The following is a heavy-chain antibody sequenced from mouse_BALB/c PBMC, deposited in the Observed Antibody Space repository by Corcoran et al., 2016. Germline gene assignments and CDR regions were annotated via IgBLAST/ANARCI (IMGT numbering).Heavy chain of an antibody. CDR2: INPYNDGT. CDR3: ASGVSCYLYCYSIDY. CDR1: GYTFTSYV. V-gene: IGHV1S136*01. D-gene: IGHD6-2*01. Sequence: EVQLQQSGPELVKPGASVKMSCKASGYTFTSYVMHWVKQKPGQGLEWIGDINPYNDGTKYNEKFKGKATLTSDKSSSTAYMELSSLTSEDSAVYSWASGVSCYLYCYSIDYWGQGTSVTVSS. J-gene: IGHJ4*01.